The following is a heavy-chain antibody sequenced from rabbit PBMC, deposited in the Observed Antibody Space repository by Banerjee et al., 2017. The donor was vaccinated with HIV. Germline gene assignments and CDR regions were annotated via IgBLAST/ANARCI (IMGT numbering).Heavy chain of an antibody. Sequence: QEQPVESGGGLVQPEGSLTLTCTASGFSFSTSYYMCWVRQAPGKGLEWIACIYGSSSGSTYYASWAKGRFTISKTSSTTVTLQMTSLTAADTATYFCARLWGYPGGTAASNYAPGAFDPWGQGTLVTVS. CDR3: ARLWGYPGGTAASNYAPGAFDP. D-gene: IGHD7-1*01. CDR2: IYGSSSGST. V-gene: IGHV1S45*01. J-gene: IGHJ2*01. CDR1: GFSFSTSYY.